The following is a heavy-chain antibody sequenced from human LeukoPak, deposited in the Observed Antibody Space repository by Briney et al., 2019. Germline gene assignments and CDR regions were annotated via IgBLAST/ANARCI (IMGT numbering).Heavy chain of an antibody. CDR1: GGSISSYY. CDR3: ARDSDILTGLNWFDP. J-gene: IGHJ5*02. D-gene: IGHD3-9*01. V-gene: IGHV4-4*07. Sequence: SETLSLTCTVSGGSISSYYWSWIRQPAGKGLEWIGRIYTSGSTNYNPSLKSRVTMSVDTCKNQFSLKLSSVTAADTAVYYCARDSDILTGLNWFDPWGQGTLVTVSS. CDR2: IYTSGST.